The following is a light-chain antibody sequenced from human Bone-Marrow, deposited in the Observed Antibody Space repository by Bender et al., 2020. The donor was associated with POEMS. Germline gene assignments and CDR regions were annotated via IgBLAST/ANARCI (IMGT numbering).Light chain of an antibody. Sequence: QSVLTQPPSASGTPGQRVTISYSGSSSKFGSYPVNWYQQLPGAAPKLVILNNSQRPSGVPDRFSGSNSGTSASLAISGLLSDDEADFYCATWDDSLNGWVFGGGTKLTVL. J-gene: IGLJ3*02. V-gene: IGLV1-44*01. CDR1: SSKFGSYP. CDR3: ATWDDSLNGWV. CDR2: NNS.